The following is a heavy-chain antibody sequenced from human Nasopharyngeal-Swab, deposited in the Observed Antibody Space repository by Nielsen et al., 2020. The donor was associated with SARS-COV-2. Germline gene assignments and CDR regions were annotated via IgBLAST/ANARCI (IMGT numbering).Heavy chain of an antibody. D-gene: IGHD4-11*01. CDR2: ITWNSGV. CDR1: GFTFDDYT. Sequence: GGSLRLSCAASGFTFDDYTMHWVRQAPGEGLEWVSGITWNSGVAYTDSVKGRFTISRDNARNSLYLQMNSLRTEDTAFYYCTKGRADYSNPSFDNWGQGTLVTVSS. V-gene: IGHV3-9*01. CDR3: TKGRADYSNPSFDN. J-gene: IGHJ4*02.